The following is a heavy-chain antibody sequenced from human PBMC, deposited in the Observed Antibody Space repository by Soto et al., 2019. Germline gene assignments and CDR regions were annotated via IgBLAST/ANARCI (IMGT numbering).Heavy chain of an antibody. CDR3: ARMYSSGSGWFHP. J-gene: IGHJ5*02. Sequence: SETLSLTCFVSGYSITAGGYYWSWIRHHPGKGLEWIGSFYSSGSIIYDPSLRSRVSISGDTSSNQFSMSLTSVTAADTARYYCARMYSSGSGWFHPWGQGTLVTVSS. CDR1: GYSITAGGYY. V-gene: IGHV4-31*03. D-gene: IGHD6-19*01. CDR2: FYSSGSI.